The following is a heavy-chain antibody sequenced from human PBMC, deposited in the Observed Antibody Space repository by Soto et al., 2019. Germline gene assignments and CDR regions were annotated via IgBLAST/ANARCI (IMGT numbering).Heavy chain of an antibody. CDR2: IYPGDSDT. CDR3: ARLVADYVDP. D-gene: IGHD3-10*01. Sequence: GAALKISCKGSGYSYTSYWIGWVRQMPGKGLEWMGIIYPGDSDTRYSPSFQGQVTISADKSISTAYLQWSSLKASDIAIYYCARLVADYVDPWGQGTLVTVSS. V-gene: IGHV5-51*01. J-gene: IGHJ5*02. CDR1: GYSYTSYW.